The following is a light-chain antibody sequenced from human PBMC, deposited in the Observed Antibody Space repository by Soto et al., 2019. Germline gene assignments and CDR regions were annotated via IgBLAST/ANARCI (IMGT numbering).Light chain of an antibody. CDR2: KAS. CDR1: QDISNY. Sequence: TQSPGTLSASVVDRVTITCQASQDISNYLNWYQQKPGKAPKLLIYKASNLESGVPSRFSGSGSGTEFTLSISSLQPDDFATYYCQQYYSYAFGQGTKVDIK. J-gene: IGKJ2*01. V-gene: IGKV1-5*03. CDR3: QQYYSYA.